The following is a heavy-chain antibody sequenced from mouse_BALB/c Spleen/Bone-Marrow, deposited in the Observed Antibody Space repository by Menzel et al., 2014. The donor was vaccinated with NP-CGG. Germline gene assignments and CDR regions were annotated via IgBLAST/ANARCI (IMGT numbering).Heavy chain of an antibody. J-gene: IGHJ4*01. CDR1: GFTFSDYY. D-gene: IGHD2-3*01. Sequence: EVQVVESGGDLVQPGGFLKLSCATSGFTFSDYYMYWVRQSPEKRLEWVAYISNGGGSIYYPDTVKGRFTISRDNAKNTLYLQMSRLKSEDTAMYYCARRYDGYYDAMDYWGQGTSVTVSS. CDR3: ARRYDGYYDAMDY. V-gene: IGHV5-12*02. CDR2: ISNGGGSI.